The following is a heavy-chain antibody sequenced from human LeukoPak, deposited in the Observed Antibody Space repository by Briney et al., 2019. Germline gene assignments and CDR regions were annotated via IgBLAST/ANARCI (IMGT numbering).Heavy chain of an antibody. CDR1: GGSISSGGYY. CDR3: ASGSYYDYFDY. V-gene: IGHV4-31*03. J-gene: IGHJ4*02. D-gene: IGHD1-26*01. CDR2: IYYSGST. Sequence: SETLSHTCTVSGGSISSGGYYWSWIRQHPGKGLEWIGYIYYSGSTFCNPSLKSRVTISVDTSKNHFSLKLSSVTAADTAVYYCASGSYYDYFDYWGQGTLVTVSS.